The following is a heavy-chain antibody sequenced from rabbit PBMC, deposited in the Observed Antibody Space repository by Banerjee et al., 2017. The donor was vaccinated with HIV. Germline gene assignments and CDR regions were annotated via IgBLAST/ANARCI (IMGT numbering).Heavy chain of an antibody. Sequence: QSLEESGGDLVKPGASLTLTCKASGFDFSSNYYMCWVRQAPGKGLELIACIYAGSGSAYYASWAKGRFTISKTSSTTVTLQMTSLTAADTATYFCARSPPNNQIQRAFNLWGPGTLVTVS. CDR3: ARSPPNNQIQRAFNL. V-gene: IGHV1S40*01. CDR1: GFDFSSNYY. CDR2: IYAGSGSA. D-gene: IGHD3-1*01. J-gene: IGHJ4*01.